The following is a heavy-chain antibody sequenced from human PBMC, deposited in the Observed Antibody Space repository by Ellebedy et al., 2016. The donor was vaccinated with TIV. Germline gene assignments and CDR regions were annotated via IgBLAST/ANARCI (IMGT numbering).Heavy chain of an antibody. CDR3: VRASATYGDPPTDY. CDR2: IDSDGSST. Sequence: GESLKISCAASGFTFSSYWMHWVRQAPGKEPMWVSRIDSDGSSTVHADSVKGRFTISRDNAKNSLYLQMNSLRVEDTAVYYCVRASATYGDPPTDYWGQGTLVTVSS. V-gene: IGHV3-74*03. D-gene: IGHD2-21*02. J-gene: IGHJ4*02. CDR1: GFTFSSYW.